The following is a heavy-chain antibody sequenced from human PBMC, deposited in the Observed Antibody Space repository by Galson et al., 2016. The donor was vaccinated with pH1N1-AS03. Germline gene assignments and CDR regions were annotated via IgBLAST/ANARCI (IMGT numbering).Heavy chain of an antibody. CDR1: GFTFSIYA. CDR2: ISKDARGK. Sequence: SLRLSCAASGFTFSIYAMSWVRQPPGKGLEWVAVISKDARGKFYADSVKGRFTISRDNSNNTVYLHMNSLRTEDTAVYYCAKMLRGITAVGFESWGQGILVIVSS. D-gene: IGHD3-10*01. J-gene: IGHJ5*01. V-gene: IGHV3-30-3*01. CDR3: AKMLRGITAVGFES.